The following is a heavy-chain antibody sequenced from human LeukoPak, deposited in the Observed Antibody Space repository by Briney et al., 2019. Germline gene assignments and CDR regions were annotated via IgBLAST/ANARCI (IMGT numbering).Heavy chain of an antibody. CDR2: ISSSSSYI. CDR3: ARDLGQLVDLINYGMDV. Sequence: GGSLRLSCAASGFTFSSYWMHWVRQAPGKGLEWVSSISSSSSYIYYADSVKGRFTISRDNAKNSLYLQMNSLRAEDTAVYYCARDLGQLVDLINYGMDVWGQGTTVTVSS. CDR1: GFTFSSYW. J-gene: IGHJ6*02. D-gene: IGHD6-13*01. V-gene: IGHV3-21*01.